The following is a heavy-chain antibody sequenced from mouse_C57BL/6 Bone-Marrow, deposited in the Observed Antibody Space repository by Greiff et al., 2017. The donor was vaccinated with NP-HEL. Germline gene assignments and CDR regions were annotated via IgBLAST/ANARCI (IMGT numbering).Heavy chain of an antibody. CDR3: ARWVVTTGWFAY. D-gene: IGHD2-2*01. CDR1: GYTFTSSG. J-gene: IGHJ3*01. Sequence: VQLMESGAALARPGASVKLSCKASGYTFTSSGISWVQQRTGQGLAWIGEIYPRSGNTYYNEKFKGKATLTADKSSSTAYMELRSRTSEDAAVYYCARWVVTTGWFAYWGQGTLVTVSA. V-gene: IGHV1-81*01. CDR2: IYPRSGNT.